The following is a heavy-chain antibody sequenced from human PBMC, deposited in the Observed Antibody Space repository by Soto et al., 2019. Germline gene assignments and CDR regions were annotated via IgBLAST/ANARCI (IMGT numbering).Heavy chain of an antibody. CDR2: INPNSGGT. V-gene: IGHV1-2*04. J-gene: IGHJ4*02. CDR1: GYTFTGYY. D-gene: IGHD3-10*01. CDR3: ALRGTLDSFDS. Sequence: ASVKVSCKASGYTFTGYYMHWVRQAPGQGLEWMGWINPNSGGTNYAQKFQGWVTMTRDTSISTAYMELSRLRSDDTAVYYSALRGTLDSFDSWGQGTLVPVSS.